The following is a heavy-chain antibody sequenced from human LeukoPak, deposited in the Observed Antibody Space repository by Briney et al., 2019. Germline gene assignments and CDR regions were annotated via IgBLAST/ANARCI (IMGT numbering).Heavy chain of an antibody. CDR1: GRSNDNYY. D-gene: IGHD3-3*01. CDR2: IFYNGRT. CDR3: ARHDFWSGFDY. Sequence: SETLSLTCTVSGRSNDNYYWGWIRQSPGKGLEYIAYIFYNGRTNYNLSLKSRVTISVDTSKNQFSLKLNYVTAADTAVYYCARHDFWSGFDYWGQGALVTVSS. V-gene: IGHV4-59*08. J-gene: IGHJ4*02.